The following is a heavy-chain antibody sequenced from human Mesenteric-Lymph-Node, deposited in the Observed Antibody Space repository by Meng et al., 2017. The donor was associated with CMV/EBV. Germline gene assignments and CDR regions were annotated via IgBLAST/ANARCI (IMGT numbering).Heavy chain of an antibody. Sequence: QAELQTWGAGLLPRAESLCLRGAVYCRCCRGYYWKWIRQPPGKGMEWIGEIHHSGSTNYNTSLKSRVTTSVDTSKNQFSLKVTSVTAADTAVYYCVPGVGSGSSNWFDPWGQGTLVTVSS. CDR3: VPGVGSGSSNWFDP. CDR1: CRCCRGYY. CDR2: IHHSGST. J-gene: IGHJ5*02. D-gene: IGHD3-10*01. V-gene: IGHV4-34*01.